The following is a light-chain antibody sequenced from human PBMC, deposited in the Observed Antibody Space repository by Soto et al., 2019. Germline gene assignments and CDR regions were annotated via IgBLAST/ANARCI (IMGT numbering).Light chain of an antibody. Sequence: DIQMTQSPSSLSASVGDRVTITCQESQDISKFLNWYQVKPGKAPRLLIFDASSVETGVPSRFSGSGSGTHFTFTIDSLQAEDLASYYCQQYEDLPLTFGGGTTVEI. CDR3: QQYEDLPLT. V-gene: IGKV1-33*01. CDR1: QDISKF. CDR2: DAS. J-gene: IGKJ4*01.